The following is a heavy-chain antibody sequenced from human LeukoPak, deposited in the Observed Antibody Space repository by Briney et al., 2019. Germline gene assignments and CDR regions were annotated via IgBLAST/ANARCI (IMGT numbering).Heavy chain of an antibody. CDR3: ARGPDSSSWYFHYYYMDV. CDR1: GFTFDDYG. CDR2: INWNGGST. J-gene: IGHJ6*03. D-gene: IGHD6-13*01. V-gene: IGHV3-20*04. Sequence: PGGSLRLSCAASGFTFDDYGMSWVRQAPGKGLEWVSGINWNGGSTGYADSVKGRFTISRDNAKNSLYLQMNSLRAEDTALYYCARGPDSSSWYFHYYYMDVWGKGTTVIVSS.